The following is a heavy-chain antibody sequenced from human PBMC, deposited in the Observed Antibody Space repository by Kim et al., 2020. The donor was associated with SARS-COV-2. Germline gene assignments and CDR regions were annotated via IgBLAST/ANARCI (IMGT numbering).Heavy chain of an antibody. CDR1: GYRFSTYG. D-gene: IGHD3-9*01. CDR2: IFPADSDI. J-gene: IGHJ4*02. V-gene: IGHV5-51*01. CDR3: ARRLGGKGYFDS. Sequence: ESLKISCKGSGYRFSTYGIGWVRQMPGKGLEWMGLIFPADSDITYSPSFRGQVTISADKSIDTAYLQFSSLKASDTATYFCARRLGGKGYFDSWGQGTLVIVSS.